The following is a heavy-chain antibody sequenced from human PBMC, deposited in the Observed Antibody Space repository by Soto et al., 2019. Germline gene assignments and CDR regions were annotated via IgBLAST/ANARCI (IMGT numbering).Heavy chain of an antibody. D-gene: IGHD2-2*01. J-gene: IGHJ3*02. V-gene: IGHV1-18*01. CDR1: GYAFTSSG. CDR3: ARDREFIPPPCSSTSCYPAYAFDI. Sequence: ASVKVSCKASGYAFTSSGVSWVRQAPGQGLEWIGWISAYSDNTNYAQNLQDRVTLTTDTSTSTAYMELRSLRSDDTAMYYFARDREFIPPPCSSTSCYPAYAFDIWG. CDR2: ISAYSDNT.